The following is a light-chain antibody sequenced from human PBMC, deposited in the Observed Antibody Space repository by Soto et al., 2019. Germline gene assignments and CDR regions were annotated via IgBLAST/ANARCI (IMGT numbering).Light chain of an antibody. CDR3: QQSHNMPLT. CDR1: QSISSY. Sequence: DIQMTQSPSSLSASVGDRVTITCRASQSISSYLNWYQQKPGIAPKLLIYAASGLQSGVPSRFSGSGSGTEFTLTISSLQPEDFATYYCQQSHNMPLTFGGGTKVEIK. V-gene: IGKV1-39*01. CDR2: AAS. J-gene: IGKJ4*01.